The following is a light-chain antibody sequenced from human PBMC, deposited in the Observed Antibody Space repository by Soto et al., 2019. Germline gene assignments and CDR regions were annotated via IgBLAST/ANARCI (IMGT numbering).Light chain of an antibody. Sequence: DIQLTQSPSFLSASVGDRVTITCRASQGISSYLAWNQQKPGKAPKILIYAASTLHSGGSSRFSGIESGTEFTLTISSLQPEDFANYYCQQLNSYPFTFGGGTEVEIK. V-gene: IGKV1-9*01. CDR3: QQLNSYPFT. CDR1: QGISSY. J-gene: IGKJ4*01. CDR2: AAS.